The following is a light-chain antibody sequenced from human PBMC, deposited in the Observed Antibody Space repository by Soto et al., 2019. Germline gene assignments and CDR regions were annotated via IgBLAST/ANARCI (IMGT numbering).Light chain of an antibody. Sequence: DIQMPQSPSTLSASVGDRVTITCRASQNIDNWLAWFQQKPGKAPKVLIYKASNLESGVPSRFSGSGSGTEFTLTISSLQSDEFATYYCQHYYGYSWTFGQGTKVDIK. CDR1: QNIDNW. J-gene: IGKJ1*01. CDR3: QHYYGYSWT. CDR2: KAS. V-gene: IGKV1-5*03.